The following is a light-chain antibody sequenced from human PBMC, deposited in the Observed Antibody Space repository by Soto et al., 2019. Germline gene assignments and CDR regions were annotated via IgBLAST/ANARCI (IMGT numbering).Light chain of an antibody. CDR2: DAS. Sequence: DIQMTQSPSTLSAFVGDRVTITCRASQRISSWLAWYQQKPGKAPKLLIYDASSLESGVPSRFSGSGSGTEFTLTISSLQPDDFATYYCQQYNSYPCTFGQGTKLEIK. CDR1: QRISSW. CDR3: QQYNSYPCT. V-gene: IGKV1-5*01. J-gene: IGKJ2*02.